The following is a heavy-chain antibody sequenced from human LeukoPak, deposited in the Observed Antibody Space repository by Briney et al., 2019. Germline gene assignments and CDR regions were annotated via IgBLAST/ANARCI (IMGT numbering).Heavy chain of an antibody. CDR1: DGSFSSYY. CDR2: IHHSGIT. D-gene: IGHD3-22*01. Sequence: SETLSLTCAVYDGSFSSYYWSWIRQSPGKALEWIGEIHHSGITNYNPSLRSRVTISMDTSKNQFSLKLTSVNAADTAVYYCARDAPDYYDSSGYYRTFDYWGQGTLATVSS. CDR3: ARDAPDYYDSSGYYRTFDY. J-gene: IGHJ4*02. V-gene: IGHV4-34*01.